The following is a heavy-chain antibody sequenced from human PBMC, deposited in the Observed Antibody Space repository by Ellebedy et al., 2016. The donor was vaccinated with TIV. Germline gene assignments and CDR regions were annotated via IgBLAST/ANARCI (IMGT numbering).Heavy chain of an antibody. CDR1: EFTFSSYS. V-gene: IGHV3-23*01. CDR3: ARDVWGGGWA. Sequence: PGGSLRLSCAASEFTFSSYSMSWVRQAPGKGLEWVAAISTDGGGTYYTDSVKGRFTISRDNAKNSVYLQLSSLGAEDTAVYYCARDVWGGGWAWGQGTPVTVSS. CDR2: ISTDGGGT. D-gene: IGHD6-19*01. J-gene: IGHJ5*02.